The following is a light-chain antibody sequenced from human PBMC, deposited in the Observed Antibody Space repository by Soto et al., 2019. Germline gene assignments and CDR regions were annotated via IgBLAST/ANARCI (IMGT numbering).Light chain of an antibody. Sequence: EIVMTQSPATLSVSPGERATLSCRASQSISSNLAWYQQKPGQAPRLLMFRTSSRATGIPARFSGSGSGTDFTLTISSLEPEDFAVYYCQHRTSRYTFGQGTKVDIK. CDR3: QHRTSRYT. CDR1: QSISSN. CDR2: RTS. V-gene: IGKV3D-11*02. J-gene: IGKJ2*01.